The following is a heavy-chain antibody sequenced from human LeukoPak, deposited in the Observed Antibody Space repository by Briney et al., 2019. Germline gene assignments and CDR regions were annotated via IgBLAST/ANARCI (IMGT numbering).Heavy chain of an antibody. V-gene: IGHV4-30-4*01. J-gene: IGHJ4*02. Sequence: SETLSLTCTVSGGSISSGDYYWSWIRQPPGKGLEWIGYIYYSGSTYYNPSLKSRVTMSVDTSKNQFSLKLSSVTAADTAVYYCARSYYDGSGYLFDYWGQGTLVTVSS. CDR2: IYYSGST. D-gene: IGHD3-22*01. CDR3: ARSYYDGSGYLFDY. CDR1: GGSISSGDYY.